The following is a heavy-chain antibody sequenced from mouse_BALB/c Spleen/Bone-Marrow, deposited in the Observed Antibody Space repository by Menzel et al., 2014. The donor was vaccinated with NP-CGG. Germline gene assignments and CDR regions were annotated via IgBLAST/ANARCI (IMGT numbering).Heavy chain of an antibody. J-gene: IGHJ4*01. CDR2: IYPRSDNT. CDR1: GYTFTDYY. D-gene: IGHD4-1*01. V-gene: IGHV1-77*01. Sequence: VQGVESGAELARPGASVKLSCKASGYTFTDYYVNWVKQRTGQGLEWIGEIYPRSDNTYYNEKFKGKATLTADKSSSTAYLQLSSLTSEDSAVYFCARDWDYYAMDYWGQGTSVTVSS. CDR3: ARDWDYYAMDY.